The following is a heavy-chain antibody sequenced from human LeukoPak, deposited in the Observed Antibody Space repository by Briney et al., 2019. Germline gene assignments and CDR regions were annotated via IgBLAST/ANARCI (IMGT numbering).Heavy chain of an antibody. D-gene: IGHD3-22*01. CDR1: GNYW. CDR3: ARDLRTFYRDSNVSP. J-gene: IGHJ5*02. CDR2: INSDGSWT. V-gene: IGHV3-74*01. Sequence: GGSLRLSCAASGNYWMHWVRQAPGKGLVWVSHINSDGSWTSYADSVKGRFTISKDNAKNTVYLQMNSLRAEDSAIYYCARDLRTFYRDSNVSPWGQGTLVTVSS.